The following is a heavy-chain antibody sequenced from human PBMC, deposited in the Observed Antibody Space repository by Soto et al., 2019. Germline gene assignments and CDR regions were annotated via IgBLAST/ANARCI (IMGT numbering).Heavy chain of an antibody. Sequence: EVQLLESGGCLVQPGGSLRLTCAASGFTLNNYGMSWVRQAPGKGLDWVSAISPNGQGIYYADSVKGRFIISKDNSKNTVFLHMDSLTADDTAVYYCAKDRGYPRDYFHYWGQGTLVTVSS. D-gene: IGHD6-13*01. CDR3: AKDRGYPRDYFHY. J-gene: IGHJ4*02. V-gene: IGHV3-23*01. CDR1: GFTLNNYG. CDR2: ISPNGQGI.